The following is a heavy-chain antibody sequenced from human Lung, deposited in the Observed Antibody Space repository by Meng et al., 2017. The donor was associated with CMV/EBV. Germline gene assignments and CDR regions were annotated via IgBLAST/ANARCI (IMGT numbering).Heavy chain of an antibody. V-gene: IGHV4-4*02. CDR1: GASITNHNW. D-gene: IGHD3-10*01. Sequence: VEWGGSGPAPGKPSAPLSPTCAFSGASITNHNWWAWVRQPPGKGLEWIGEIPHRGSSAYNPSLKSRVSMSIDKSKNQFSLKLTSVTAADTAVYHCLRRSGGSVWGQGTLVTVSS. CDR2: IPHRGSS. CDR3: LRRSGGSV. J-gene: IGHJ1*01.